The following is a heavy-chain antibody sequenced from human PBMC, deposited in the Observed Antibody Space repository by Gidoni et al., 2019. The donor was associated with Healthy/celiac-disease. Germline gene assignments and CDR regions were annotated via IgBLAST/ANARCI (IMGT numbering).Heavy chain of an antibody. CDR2: IYYSGST. CDR3: ANTVTTYYWFDP. CDR1: GGSISSSSYS. Sequence: QLQLQESGPGLVKPSETLSLTCTVSGGSISSSSYSWGWIRQPPGKGLEWIGSIYYSGSTYYNPSLKSRVTISVDTSKNQFSLKLSSVTAADTAVYYCANTVTTYYWFDPWGQGTLVTVSS. V-gene: IGHV4-39*01. D-gene: IGHD4-17*01. J-gene: IGHJ5*02.